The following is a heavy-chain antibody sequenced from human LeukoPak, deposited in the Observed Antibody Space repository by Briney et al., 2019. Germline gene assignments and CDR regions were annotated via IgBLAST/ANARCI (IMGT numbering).Heavy chain of an antibody. J-gene: IGHJ4*02. D-gene: IGHD4-17*01. CDR1: GGSISSYY. Sequence: PSETLSLTCTVSGGSISSYYWSWIRQPPGKGLEWIGYIYYSGSTNYNPSLKSRVTISVDTSKNQFSLKLSSVTAADTAVYYCATVTTDRVFDYWGQGTLVTVSS. CDR2: IYYSGST. CDR3: ATVTTDRVFDY. V-gene: IGHV4-59*12.